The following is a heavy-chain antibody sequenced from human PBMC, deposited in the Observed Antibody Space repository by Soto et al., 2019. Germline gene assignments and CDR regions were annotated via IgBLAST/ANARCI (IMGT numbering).Heavy chain of an antibody. J-gene: IGHJ6*03. CDR1: GFTFDDYG. Sequence: GGSLRLSCAASGFTFDDYGMSWVRQAPGKGLEWVSGINWNGGSTGYADSVKGRFTISRDNAKNSLYLQMNSLRAEDTALYHCARAFGYCSSTSCYPEARYYYYMDVWGKGTTVTVSS. CDR2: INWNGGST. CDR3: ARAFGYCSSTSCYPEARYYYYMDV. D-gene: IGHD2-2*03. V-gene: IGHV3-20*01.